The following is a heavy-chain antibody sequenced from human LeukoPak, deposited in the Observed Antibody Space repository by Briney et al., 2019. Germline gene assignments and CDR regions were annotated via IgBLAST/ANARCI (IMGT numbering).Heavy chain of an antibody. V-gene: IGHV4-59*01. D-gene: IGHD6-13*01. Sequence: PSETLSLTCTVSGGSISSYYWSWIRQPPGKGLEWIGYIYYSGTTNYNPSLESRVTISVDTSKNQFSLKLSSVTAADTAVYYCARGVYIAAAQYGYWGQGTLVTASS. CDR2: IYYSGTT. J-gene: IGHJ4*02. CDR3: ARGVYIAAAQYGY. CDR1: GGSISSYY.